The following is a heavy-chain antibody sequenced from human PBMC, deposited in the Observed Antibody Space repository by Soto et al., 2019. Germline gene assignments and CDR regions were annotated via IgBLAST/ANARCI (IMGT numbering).Heavy chain of an antibody. V-gene: IGHV3-9*01. Sequence: EVQLVESGGGLVQPGRSLRLSCAASGFTFDDYAMHWVRQVPGKGLEWVSGINWNRGSIGYGDSVKGRFAISRDNAKNSLHLQMNSLSAEDTAFYYGVKDESINWYSGHFRHWGQGTLVTVSS. CDR2: INWNRGSI. J-gene: IGHJ1*01. CDR3: VKDESINWYSGHFRH. CDR1: GFTFDDYA. D-gene: IGHD6-13*01.